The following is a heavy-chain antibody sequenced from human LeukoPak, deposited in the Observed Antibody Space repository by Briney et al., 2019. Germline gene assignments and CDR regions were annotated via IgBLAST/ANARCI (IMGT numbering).Heavy chain of an antibody. J-gene: IGHJ3*02. CDR3: ASGLRGYGI. V-gene: IGHV3-53*01. CDR1: GFTVSNNY. CDR2: IYSGDST. Sequence: GGSLRLSCAASGFTVSNNYMSWVRQAPGKGLEWVSAIYSGDSTFFADSVKGRFNISRDNSKNTLYLQMNSLRTEDTAVYYCASGLRGYGIWGQGTRVTVSS. D-gene: IGHD2-15*01.